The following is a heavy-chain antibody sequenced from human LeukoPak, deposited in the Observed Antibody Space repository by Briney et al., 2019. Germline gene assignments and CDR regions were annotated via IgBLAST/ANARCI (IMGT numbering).Heavy chain of an antibody. CDR2: IRYDGSNK. J-gene: IGHJ4*02. V-gene: IGHV3-30*02. CDR1: GFTFSSYG. CDR3: AKEYCSSTSCSFGADY. D-gene: IGHD2-2*01. Sequence: PGGSLRLSCAASGFTFSSYGMHWVRQAPGKGLEWVAFIRYDGSNKYYADSVKGRFTISRDNSKNTLYLQMNSLRAEDTAVYYCAKEYCSSTSCSFGADYWGQGTLVTVSS.